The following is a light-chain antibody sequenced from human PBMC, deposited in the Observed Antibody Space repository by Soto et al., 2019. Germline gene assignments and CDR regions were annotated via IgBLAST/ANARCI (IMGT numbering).Light chain of an antibody. CDR2: DVS. V-gene: IGLV2-14*01. J-gene: IGLJ1*01. CDR3: SSYTSSSTLYV. CDR1: SSDVGGYNY. Sequence: SVLTQAASVSGSPGQSITISCTGTSSDVGGYNYVSWYQQHPGKAPKLMIYDVSNRPSGVSNRFSGSKSGNTASLTISGLQAEDEADYYCSSYTSSSTLYVSGTGTKVTVL.